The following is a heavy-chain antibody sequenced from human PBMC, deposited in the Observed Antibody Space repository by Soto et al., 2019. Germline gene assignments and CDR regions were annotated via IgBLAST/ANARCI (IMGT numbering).Heavy chain of an antibody. D-gene: IGHD6-13*01. CDR2: INPYNGTT. V-gene: IGHV1-18*01. CDR1: GYTFTNYG. Sequence: QVLLVQSGAAVKTPGASVKISCQASGYTFTNYGITWVRQTPGQGFGWMAWINPYNGTTNYAQNLQGRVTMTTGTSTSTGYMELRSLRSDDTAVYYCARVPAYSTRWSSDPWFDPWGHGTLVTVSS. J-gene: IGHJ5*02. CDR3: ARVPAYSTRWSSDPWFDP.